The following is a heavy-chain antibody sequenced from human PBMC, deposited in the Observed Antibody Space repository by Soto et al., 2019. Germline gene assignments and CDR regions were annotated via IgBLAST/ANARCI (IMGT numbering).Heavy chain of an antibody. CDR1: GGSFSGYY. CDR3: ARGSRRNKVFDY. Sequence: PSETLSLTCAVYGGSFSGYYWSWIRQPPGKGLEWIGEINHSGSTNYNPSLKSRVTISVDTSKNQFSLKLSSVTAADTAVYYCARGSRRNKVFDYWGQGTLVTVSS. J-gene: IGHJ4*02. CDR2: INHSGST. D-gene: IGHD4-4*01. V-gene: IGHV4-34*01.